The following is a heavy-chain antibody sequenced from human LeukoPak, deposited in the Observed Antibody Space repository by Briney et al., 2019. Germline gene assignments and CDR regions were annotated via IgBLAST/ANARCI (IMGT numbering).Heavy chain of an antibody. CDR1: GFTFSSYD. J-gene: IGHJ4*02. Sequence: GGSLRLSCAASGFTFSSYDMHWVRQATGKGLEWVSGISTAGDTSYPDSVQGRFIISRENAKNSLYLQMNSLRAGDTAVYYCIRDLFDDYSLDYWGQGALVTVSS. D-gene: IGHD3-16*01. CDR3: IRDLFDDYSLDY. CDR2: ISTAGDT. V-gene: IGHV3-13*04.